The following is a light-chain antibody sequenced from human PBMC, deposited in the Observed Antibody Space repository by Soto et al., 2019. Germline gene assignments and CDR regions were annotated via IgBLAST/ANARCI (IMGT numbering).Light chain of an antibody. CDR1: QDIRSD. CDR2: AAS. Sequence: IQVTHAPSSLSAAVGDRVTISRRASQDIRSDLCWYQQKPGKAPKLLIYAASTLQSGVPSRFSGSGSGTDFTLTISSLQPEDFATYYCQQLNSYPQTFGQGTKVDIK. V-gene: IGKV1-9*01. CDR3: QQLNSYPQT. J-gene: IGKJ1*01.